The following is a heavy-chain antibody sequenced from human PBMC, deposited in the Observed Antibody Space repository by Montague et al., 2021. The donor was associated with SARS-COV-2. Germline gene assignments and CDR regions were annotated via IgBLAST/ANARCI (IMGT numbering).Heavy chain of an antibody. CDR3: ATEMPAYDVFDI. CDR1: GXSVTSGDYY. V-gene: IGHV4-61*08. J-gene: IGHJ3*02. Sequence: SETLSLTCTVSGXSVTSGDYYWTWIRQPPGKGLEWIGYIYNTGRTNYNPSLKSRVTISMDTSKNQFSLKVDSVSAADTAVYYCATEMPAYDVFDIWGQGTMATVSS. D-gene: IGHD2-2*01. CDR2: IYNTGRT.